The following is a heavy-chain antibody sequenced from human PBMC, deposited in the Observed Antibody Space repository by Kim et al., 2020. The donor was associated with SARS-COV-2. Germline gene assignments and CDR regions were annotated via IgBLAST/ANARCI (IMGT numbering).Heavy chain of an antibody. CDR1: GGSISSYY. D-gene: IGHD3-9*01. V-gene: IGHV4-59*01. J-gene: IGHJ3*02. CDR2: IYYSGST. Sequence: SETLSLTCTVSGGSISSYYWSWIRQPPGKGLEWIGYIYYSGSTNYNPSLKSRVTISVDTSKNQFSLKLSSVTAAYTAVYYCARFGIGWYDIFTGYYRPDAFDIWGQGTMVTVSS. CDR3: ARFGIGWYDIFTGYYRPDAFDI.